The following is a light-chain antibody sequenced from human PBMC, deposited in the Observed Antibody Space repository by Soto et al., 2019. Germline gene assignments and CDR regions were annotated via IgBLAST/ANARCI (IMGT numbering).Light chain of an antibody. CDR2: GAS. CDR1: QSVDSSN. J-gene: IGKJ2*01. CDR3: QQYGTSPYT. V-gene: IGKV3-20*01. Sequence: EIVLTQSPGTLSLSPGERATLSCRASQSVDSSNLAWYQQKPGQAPRLLIYGASSWATGIPDRFSGSWSETDFTLTISRLEPEDFAMYYCQQYGTSPYTVGQGTKLEIK.